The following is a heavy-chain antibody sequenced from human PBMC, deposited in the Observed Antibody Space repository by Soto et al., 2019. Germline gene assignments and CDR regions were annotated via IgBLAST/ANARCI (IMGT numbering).Heavy chain of an antibody. CDR2: ISGTGGDT. J-gene: IGHJ4*02. Sequence: EMQLLESGGGLVQPGGSLRLSCAAPGFTFSSYVMNWVRQAPGKGLEWVSTISGTGGDTYYADSVKGLFTVSRDNSKNTVFLQMDSLRAEDTAVYYCAKGNNGYALSVDYWGQGTLVTVSS. CDR1: GFTFSSYV. V-gene: IGHV3-23*01. CDR3: AKGNNGYALSVDY. D-gene: IGHD5-12*01.